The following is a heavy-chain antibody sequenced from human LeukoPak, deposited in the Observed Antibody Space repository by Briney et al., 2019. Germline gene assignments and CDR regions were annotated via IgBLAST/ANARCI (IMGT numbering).Heavy chain of an antibody. CDR3: AREYSSSARDY. D-gene: IGHD6-6*01. CDR2: INQDESKT. CDR1: GFTFSTSW. J-gene: IGHJ4*02. Sequence: GGSLRLSCEASGFTFSTSWMSWVRQAPGKGLEWVATINQDESKTYYVDSVRGRFTISRDNAKNSLYLQMNSLRADDTAVYFCAREYSSSARDYWGQGTLVTVSS. V-gene: IGHV3-7*05.